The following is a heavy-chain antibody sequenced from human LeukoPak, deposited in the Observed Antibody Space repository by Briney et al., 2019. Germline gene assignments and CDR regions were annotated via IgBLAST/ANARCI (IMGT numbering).Heavy chain of an antibody. CDR3: AKDTGYGDQPYYVDY. D-gene: IGHD4-17*01. CDR1: GFTFDDYA. J-gene: IGHJ4*02. V-gene: IGHV3-9*01. Sequence: PGRSLRLSCAASGFTFDDYAMHWVRQAPGKGLEWVSGISWNSGSIGYADSVKGRFTISRDNAKNSLYLQMNSLRAEDTALYYCAKDTGYGDQPYYVDYWGQGTLVTVSS. CDR2: ISWNSGSI.